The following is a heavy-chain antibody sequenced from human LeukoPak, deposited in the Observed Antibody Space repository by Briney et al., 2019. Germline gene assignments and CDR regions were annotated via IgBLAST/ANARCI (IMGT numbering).Heavy chain of an antibody. V-gene: IGHV3-21*01. J-gene: IGHJ4*02. CDR3: ARGGYSYGFDY. CDR1: GFTFSSYS. CDR2: ISSSSSYI. Sequence: PGGSLRLSCAASGFTFSSYSMNWVRQAPGKGLEWVSSISSSSSYIYYADSVNGRFTISRDNAKNSLNLQMNSLRAEDTAVYYCARGGYSYGFDYWGQGTLVTVSS. D-gene: IGHD5-18*01.